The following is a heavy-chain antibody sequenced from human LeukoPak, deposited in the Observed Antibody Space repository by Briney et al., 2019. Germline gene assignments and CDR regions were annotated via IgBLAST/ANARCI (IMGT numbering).Heavy chain of an antibody. CDR1: GGSISSGSYY. V-gene: IGHV4-61*02. D-gene: IGHD3-22*01. Sequence: SQTLSLTCTVSGGSISSGSYYWSWIRQPAGKGLEWIGRIYTSGSTNYNPSLNSRVTISVDTSKNQFSLKLSSVTAADTAVYYCAREPYYYDSSGYYGWFDPWGQGTLVTVSS. J-gene: IGHJ5*02. CDR3: AREPYYYDSSGYYGWFDP. CDR2: IYTSGST.